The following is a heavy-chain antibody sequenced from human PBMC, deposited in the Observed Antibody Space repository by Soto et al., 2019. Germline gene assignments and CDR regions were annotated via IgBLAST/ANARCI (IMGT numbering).Heavy chain of an antibody. CDR1: GDSIGSGGFY. CDR2: IHYSGST. Sequence: QVQLQESGPGLVKPSQTLSLTCTVSGDSIGSGGFYWSWIRQHPGKGLELIGYIHYSGSTYNNPSLNSRITISVDPSKNQFSLKLRSVTAADTAVYYCARAPITIFGETFDYWGQGTLVTVSS. CDR3: ARAPITIFGETFDY. V-gene: IGHV4-31*03. D-gene: IGHD3-3*01. J-gene: IGHJ4*02.